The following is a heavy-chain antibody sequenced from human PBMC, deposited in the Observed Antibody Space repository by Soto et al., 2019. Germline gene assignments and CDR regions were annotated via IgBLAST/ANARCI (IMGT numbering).Heavy chain of an antibody. CDR2: ISAYNGNT. CDR3: AREGWFGGLGPRGI. J-gene: IGHJ3*02. V-gene: IGHV1-18*01. Sequence: QVQLVQSGAEVKKPGASVKVSCKASGYTFTSYGISWVRQAPGQGLEWMGWISAYNGNTNYAQKLQGRVTMTTDTTTRTDHMELRSLGLDDTAGYYCAREGWFGGLGPRGIWVQGTMVTVSS. CDR1: GYTFTSYG. D-gene: IGHD3-10*01.